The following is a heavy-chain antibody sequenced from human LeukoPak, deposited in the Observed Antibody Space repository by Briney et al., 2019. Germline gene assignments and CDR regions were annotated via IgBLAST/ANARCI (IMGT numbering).Heavy chain of an antibody. CDR2: IYYSGSA. J-gene: IGHJ5*02. Sequence: PSETLSLTCTVSGGSISGSTYYWGWIRQPPGKGLQWIGNIYYSGSAYYNPSLKSRATISVDRSKNQFSLKLKSVTAADTAVYYCARGARVTDYESWFDPWGQGTLVTVSS. D-gene: IGHD4-17*01. CDR3: ARGARVTDYESWFDP. V-gene: IGHV4-39*01. CDR1: GGSISGSTYY.